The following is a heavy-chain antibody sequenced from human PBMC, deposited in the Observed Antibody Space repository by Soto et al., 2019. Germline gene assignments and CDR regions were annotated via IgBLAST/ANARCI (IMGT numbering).Heavy chain of an antibody. CDR2: INPSGGRT. D-gene: IGHD3-9*01. V-gene: IGHV1-46*01. CDR3: ARDGGYDVLTGHYILLYYLDN. Sequence: SVNGYCKASGYTFTTYPMHWGRKNNGHGLEWMGVINPSGGRTSYAQKFQGRVTMTRDTSTSTVHMELSNLRSEDTAVYFCARDGGYDVLTGHYILLYYLDNWGLGTLVTVSS. J-gene: IGHJ4*02. CDR1: GYTFTTYP.